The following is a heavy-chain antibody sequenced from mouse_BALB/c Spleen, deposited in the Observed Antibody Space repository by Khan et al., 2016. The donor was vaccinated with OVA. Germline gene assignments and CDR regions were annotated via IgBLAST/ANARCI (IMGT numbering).Heavy chain of an antibody. Sequence: EVQLVESGGGLVQPGGSRKLSCAASGFTFSSYGMHWVRQAPEKGLEWVAYISGDSNTIYYADTVKGRFTISRENPKNTPFLQMTSLMSEDTARYYCATSYFYGYYFDYWGPGTTLTVSA. D-gene: IGHD1-1*01. J-gene: IGHJ2*01. CDR2: ISGDSNTI. CDR1: GFTFSSYG. CDR3: ATSYFYGYYFDY. V-gene: IGHV5-17*02.